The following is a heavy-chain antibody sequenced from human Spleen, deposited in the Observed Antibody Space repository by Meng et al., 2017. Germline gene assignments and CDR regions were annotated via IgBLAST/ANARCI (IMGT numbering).Heavy chain of an antibody. CDR2: ISSGGSTI. V-gene: IGHV3-11*01. D-gene: IGHD1-26*01. Sequence: QGRRWGSGGGLAKPGVSLRLSCEASGFIFSDYYMTWIRQAPGKGLEWVSYISSGGSTIYYADSVKGRFTISRDNAKNSLYLQMNSLRAEDTAVYYCARDTTDGARWGQGTLVTVSS. J-gene: IGHJ4*02. CDR3: ARDTTDGAR. CDR1: GFIFSDYY.